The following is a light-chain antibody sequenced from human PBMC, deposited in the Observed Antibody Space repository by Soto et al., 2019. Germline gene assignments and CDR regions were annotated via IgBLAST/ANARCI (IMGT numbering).Light chain of an antibody. CDR3: QQYSSSPWT. Sequence: EIVLTQSPGTLSLSPGERATLSCMASQSVSSSYLAWYQQKPGQAPRLLIYGASIRATGIPDRFSGSGSGTDFTLTISRLEPEDCAVYYCQQYSSSPWTFGQGTKVEIK. J-gene: IGKJ1*01. V-gene: IGKV3-20*01. CDR1: QSVSSSY. CDR2: GAS.